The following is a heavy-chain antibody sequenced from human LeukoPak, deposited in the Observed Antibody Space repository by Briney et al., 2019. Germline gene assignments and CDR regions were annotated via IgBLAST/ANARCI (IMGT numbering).Heavy chain of an antibody. J-gene: IGHJ4*02. Sequence: GGSLRLSCAASGFTFSSYGMHWVRQAPGKGREWVAVIWYDGSNKYYADSVKGRFTISRDNSKNTLYLQMNSLRAEDTAVYYCARAITRYCSGGSCYLIDYWGQGTLVTVSS. CDR1: GFTFSSYG. D-gene: IGHD2-15*01. CDR3: ARAITRYCSGGSCYLIDY. CDR2: IWYDGSNK. V-gene: IGHV3-33*01.